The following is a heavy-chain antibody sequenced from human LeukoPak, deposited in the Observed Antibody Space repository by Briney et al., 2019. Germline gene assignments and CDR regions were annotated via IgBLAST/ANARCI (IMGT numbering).Heavy chain of an antibody. V-gene: IGHV5-10-1*01. D-gene: IGHD6-13*01. Sequence: GESLRISFKGSGYSFTTYWISWVRQMPGKGLEWMGRIDPSDSYTNYSPSFQGHVTISADKSFSTAYLQWTSLKASDTAMYYCARHAKAYGSSCDYWGQGTLVTVSS. CDR2: IDPSDSYT. J-gene: IGHJ4*02. CDR1: GYSFTTYW. CDR3: ARHAKAYGSSCDY.